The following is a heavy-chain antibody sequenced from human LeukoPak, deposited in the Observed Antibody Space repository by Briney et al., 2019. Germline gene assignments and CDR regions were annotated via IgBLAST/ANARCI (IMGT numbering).Heavy chain of an antibody. Sequence: GESLKISCKGSGSSFTSYWIGWVRQLPGKGLEWMGIIYPGDSDTRYSPSFQGQVTISADKSISTAYLQWSSLKASDTAMYYCARHEYSYGLLSGNDYWGQGTLVTVSS. CDR2: IYPGDSDT. J-gene: IGHJ4*02. V-gene: IGHV5-51*01. CDR3: ARHEYSYGLLSGNDY. D-gene: IGHD5-18*01. CDR1: GSSFTSYW.